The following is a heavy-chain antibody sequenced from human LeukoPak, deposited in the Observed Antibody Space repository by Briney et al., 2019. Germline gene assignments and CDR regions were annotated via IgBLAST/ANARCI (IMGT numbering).Heavy chain of an antibody. Sequence: ASLKVSCKASGYTFTGYYMHWVRQAPGQGLEWMGWINPNSGGTNYAQKFQGRVTMTRDTTISTAYMGLSRLRSDDTAVYYCARDTGYDSYMDVWGKGTTVTVSS. CDR3: ARDTGYDSYMDV. D-gene: IGHD3-3*01. CDR1: GYTFTGYY. CDR2: INPNSGGT. J-gene: IGHJ6*03. V-gene: IGHV1-2*02.